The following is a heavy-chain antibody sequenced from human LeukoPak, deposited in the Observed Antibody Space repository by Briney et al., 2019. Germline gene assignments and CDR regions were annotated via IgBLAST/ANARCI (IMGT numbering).Heavy chain of an antibody. Sequence: EASVKVSCKASGYTFTSYYMHWVRQAPGQGLEWMGLINPTGGSTGYAQKFQGRVTMTRDMSTSTDYMELSSLRSEDTAVYYCAGGRTDIVVVPATLRNYYFDYWGQGTLVTVSS. CDR3: AGGRTDIVVVPATLRNYYFDY. CDR2: INPTGGST. V-gene: IGHV1-46*01. D-gene: IGHD2-2*01. J-gene: IGHJ4*02. CDR1: GYTFTSYY.